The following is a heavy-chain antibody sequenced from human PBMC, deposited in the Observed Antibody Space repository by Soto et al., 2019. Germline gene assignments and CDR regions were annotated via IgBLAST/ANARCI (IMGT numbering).Heavy chain of an antibody. D-gene: IGHD2-2*01. CDR3: ARAYCSSTSCYPLPYYYYYGMDV. V-gene: IGHV4-34*01. J-gene: IGHJ6*02. CDR2: INHSGST. Sequence: SETLSLTCAVYGGSFSGYYWSWIRQPPGKGLEWIGEINHSGSTNYNPSLKSRVTISVDTSKNQFSLKLSSVTAADTAVYYCARAYCSSTSCYPLPYYYYYGMDVWGQGTAVTVSS. CDR1: GGSFSGYY.